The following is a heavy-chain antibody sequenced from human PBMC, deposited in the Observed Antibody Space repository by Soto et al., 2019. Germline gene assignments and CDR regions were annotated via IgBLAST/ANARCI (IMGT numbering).Heavy chain of an antibody. CDR3: AKDGLFRTDGFGI. CDR2: LSRGGGST. V-gene: IGHV3-23*01. CDR1: GFTFSSHG. D-gene: IGHD1-1*01. Sequence: EAQLLESGGELVQPGGSLRLSCAASGFTFSSHGMSWVRQAPGKGLEWIAGLSRGGGSTYYADSVKGRFTISRDNSKNTVALIMNSLRVEDTALYYCAKDGLFRTDGFGIWVQGTMVTVSS. J-gene: IGHJ3*02.